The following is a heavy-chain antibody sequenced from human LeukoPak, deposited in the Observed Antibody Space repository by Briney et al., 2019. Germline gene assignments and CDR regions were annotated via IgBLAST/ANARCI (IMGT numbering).Heavy chain of an antibody. J-gene: IGHJ3*02. V-gene: IGHV4-34*01. Sequence: PSETLSLTCAVYGGSFSGYYWSWIRQPPGKGLEWIGEINHSGSTNYNPSLKSRVTISVDTSKNQFSLKLSSVTAADTAVYYCARGIWGAFDIWGQGTMVTVSS. CDR1: GGSFSGYY. D-gene: IGHD3-16*01. CDR2: INHSGST. CDR3: ARGIWGAFDI.